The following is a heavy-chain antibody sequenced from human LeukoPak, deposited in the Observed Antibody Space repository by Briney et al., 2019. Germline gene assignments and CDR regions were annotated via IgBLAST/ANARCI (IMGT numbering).Heavy chain of an antibody. CDR2: IIPIFGTA. D-gene: IGHD4-23*01. V-gene: IGHV1-69*01. CDR3: ARETHYAFDI. J-gene: IGHJ3*02. CDR1: GGTFSSYA. Sequence: SVTVSCKASGGTFSSYAISWVRQAPGQGLEWMGGIIPIFGTANYAQKFQGRVTITADESTSTAYMELSSLRSEDTAVYYCARETHYAFDIWGQGTMVTVSS.